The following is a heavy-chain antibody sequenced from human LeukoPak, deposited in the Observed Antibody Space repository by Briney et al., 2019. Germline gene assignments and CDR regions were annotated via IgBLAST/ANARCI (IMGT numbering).Heavy chain of an antibody. V-gene: IGHV4-59*08. CDR3: ARSRPAGAADWFDP. Sequence: SETLSLTCTVSGGSISSYYWSWIRQPPGKGLEWIGYIYYSGSTNYNPSLKSRVTISVDTSKNQFSLKLSSVTAADTAVYYCARSRPAGAADWFDPWGQGTLVTVSS. CDR1: GGSISSYY. J-gene: IGHJ5*02. CDR2: IYYSGST. D-gene: IGHD6-25*01.